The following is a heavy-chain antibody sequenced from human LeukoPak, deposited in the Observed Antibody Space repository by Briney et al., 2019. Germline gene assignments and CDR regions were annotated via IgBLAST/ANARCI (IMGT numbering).Heavy chain of an antibody. CDR2: IRPSGANT. CDR1: GFTFSSYD. J-gene: IGHJ5*02. V-gene: IGHV3-23*01. CDR3: ARVAGWHWFDP. D-gene: IGHD6-19*01. Sequence: GGSLRLSCAASGFTFSSYDMTWVRQTPGRGLEWVSSIRPSGANTYYGDSVKGRFTISRDNSKNTVYLQMNNMRVDDTAVYYCARVAGWHWFDPWGQGTLVTVAS.